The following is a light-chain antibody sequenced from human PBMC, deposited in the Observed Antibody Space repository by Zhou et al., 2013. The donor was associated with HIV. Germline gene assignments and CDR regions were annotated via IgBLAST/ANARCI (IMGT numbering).Light chain of an antibody. CDR2: AAS. V-gene: IGKV1-27*01. CDR3: QKYDSAPPWT. CDR1: QGISTY. Sequence: IRVTQSPSSLSASTGDRVTITCRASQGISTYLAWYQQKPGKAPKLMIYAASTLQTGVPSRFSGSGSGTDFTLTISSLQPEDVATYYCQKYDSAPPWTFGQGTKVEIK. J-gene: IGKJ1*01.